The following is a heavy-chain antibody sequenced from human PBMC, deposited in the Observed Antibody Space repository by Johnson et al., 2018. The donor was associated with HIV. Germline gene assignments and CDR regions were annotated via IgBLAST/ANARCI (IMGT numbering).Heavy chain of an antibody. CDR2: ISSDGTTK. CDR1: GFTFTSYT. V-gene: IGHV3-30*04. J-gene: IGHJ3*02. Sequence: QVQLVESGGGVVQPERSLRLSCAASGFTFTSYTMHWVRQAPGKGLEWVALISSDGTTKYFGDSVKGRFTISRDKSKNTLDLQMNNLRVEDTAVYYCSKANCYVDAFDIWGPGTMVTVSS. D-gene: IGHD2-21*01. CDR3: SKANCYVDAFDI.